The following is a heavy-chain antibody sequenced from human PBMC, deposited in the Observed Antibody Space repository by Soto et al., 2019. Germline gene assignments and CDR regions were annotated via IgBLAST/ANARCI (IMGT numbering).Heavy chain of an antibody. Sequence: ASVKVSCKASGYTFTSYYMHWVRQAPGQGLERMGIINPSGGSTSYAQKFQGRVTMTRDTSTSTVYMELSSLRSEDTAVYYCASVRRYYYGDPTPYYYYVMDFWGQGSRVTVSS. CDR2: INPSGGST. J-gene: IGHJ6*02. D-gene: IGHD3-10*01. CDR3: ASVRRYYYGDPTPYYYYVMDF. CDR1: GYTFTSYY. V-gene: IGHV1-46*01.